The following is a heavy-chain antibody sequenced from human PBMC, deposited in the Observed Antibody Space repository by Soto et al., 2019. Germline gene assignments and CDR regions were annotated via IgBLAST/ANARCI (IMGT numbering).Heavy chain of an antibody. Sequence: QVPLVQSGAEVKKPGASVKVSCKASGYTFTSYGISWVRQAPGQGLEWMGWISAHNGNTNYAQKLQGRVTMTPETITGGCYIELRSLRSDDKAVSYCGCERDDILTGDLESSFEAPYFGYWGQGTLVTVCS. CDR1: GYTFTSYG. J-gene: IGHJ4*02. D-gene: IGHD3-9*01. CDR2: ISAHNGNT. V-gene: IGHV1-18*01. CDR3: GCERDDILTGDLESSFEAPYFGY.